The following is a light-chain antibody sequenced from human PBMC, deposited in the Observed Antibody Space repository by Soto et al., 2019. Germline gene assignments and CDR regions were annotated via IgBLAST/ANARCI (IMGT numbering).Light chain of an antibody. CDR1: QSVNIY. CDR3: QQRRMWPIT. V-gene: IGKV3-11*01. CDR2: DAF. J-gene: IGKJ5*01. Sequence: EIVLTQSPSSLSLSPGERATLSCRASQSVNIYLAWYQQKPGQAPRLLIYDAFNRATGIPARFSGSGSGTDFTLTISSLEPEDSAVYYCQQRRMWPITFGQGTRLETK.